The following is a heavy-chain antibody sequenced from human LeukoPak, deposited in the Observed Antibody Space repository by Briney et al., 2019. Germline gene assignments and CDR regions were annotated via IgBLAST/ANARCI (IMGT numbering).Heavy chain of an antibody. D-gene: IGHD2-2*01. CDR3: ARYCTSTTCILRGFDY. CDR1: GYSFTSGHY. CDR2: SDHTGSA. J-gene: IGHJ4*02. Sequence: PSETLSLTCSVSGYSFTSGHYWGWIRQPPGKGRVWFAHSDHTGSAHYNPSLKSRVTISVDTSKNQFSLKLSSVTAADTAVYYCARYCTSTTCILRGFDYWGQGTLVTVSS. V-gene: IGHV4-38-2*01.